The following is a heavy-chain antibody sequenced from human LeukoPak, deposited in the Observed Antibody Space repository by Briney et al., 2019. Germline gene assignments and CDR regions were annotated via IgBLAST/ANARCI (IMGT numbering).Heavy chain of an antibody. CDR3: ARDRKRGSSVASYYYYYYMDV. Sequence: ASVKVSCKASGYTFTSYGISWVRQAPGQGREWMGWIRAYNGNTNSAQKLQGRVTMTTDTSTSTAYMELRRLRSDDTAVYYCARDRKRGSSVASYYYYYYMDVWGKGTTVTISS. V-gene: IGHV1-18*01. CDR1: GYTFTSYG. J-gene: IGHJ6*03. CDR2: IRAYNGNT. D-gene: IGHD6-19*01.